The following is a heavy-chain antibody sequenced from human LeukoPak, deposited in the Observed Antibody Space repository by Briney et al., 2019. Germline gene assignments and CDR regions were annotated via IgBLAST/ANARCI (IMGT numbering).Heavy chain of an antibody. J-gene: IGHJ6*03. CDR1: GYTFTGYY. CDR2: INPNSGGT. Sequence: VASVKVSCKASGYTFTGYYMHWVRQAPGQGLEWMGWINPNSGGTNYAQKFQGRVTMTRDTSISTAYMELSRLRSDDTAVYYCARGGDLRGWGYYYYYMDVWGKGTTVTISS. D-gene: IGHD7-27*01. CDR3: ARGGDLRGWGYYYYYMDV. V-gene: IGHV1-2*02.